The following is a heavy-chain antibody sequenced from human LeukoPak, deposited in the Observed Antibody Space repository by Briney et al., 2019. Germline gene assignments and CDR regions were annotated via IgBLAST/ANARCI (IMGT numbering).Heavy chain of an antibody. V-gene: IGHV4-34*01. J-gene: IGHJ4*02. CDR1: GGSFSGYY. Sequence: SETLSLTCAVYGGSFSGYYWSWIRQPPGKGLEWIGEINHSGSTNYNPSLKSRVTISVDTSKNQFSLKLSSVTAADTAVYYCARVRRGGSYYGYWGQGTLVTVSS. CDR2: INHSGST. CDR3: ARVRRGGSYYGY. D-gene: IGHD1-26*01.